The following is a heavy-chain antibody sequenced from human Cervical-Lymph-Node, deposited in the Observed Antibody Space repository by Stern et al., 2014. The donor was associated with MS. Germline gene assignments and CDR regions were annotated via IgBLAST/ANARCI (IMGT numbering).Heavy chain of an antibody. CDR1: GFNLRDYS. Sequence: QLVQSGGNLGQPGGSLRLSCAASGFNLRDYSMSWVRQAPGKGLEWVSFVSNSGTAIYYADSVKGRFTISRDMARNSVYLQMNSLRDEDTAVYFCVRTWRENTFDSWGQGILVTVSS. V-gene: IGHV3-48*02. J-gene: IGHJ4*02. CDR3: VRTWRENTFDS. CDR2: VSNSGTAI. D-gene: IGHD5-24*01.